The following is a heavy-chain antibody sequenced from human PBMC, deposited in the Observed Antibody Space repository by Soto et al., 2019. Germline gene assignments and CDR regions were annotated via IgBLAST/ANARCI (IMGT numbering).Heavy chain of an antibody. D-gene: IGHD3-3*01. J-gene: IGHJ4*02. V-gene: IGHV3-23*01. CDR2: ISGSGGST. CDR1: GFTFSSYA. CDR3: AKDLGLDYDFWSGYYNDILIDY. Sequence: GGSLRLSCAASGFTFSSYAMSWVRQAPGKGLEWVSAISGSGGSTYYADSVKGRFTISRDNSKNTLYLQMNSLRAEDTAVYYCAKDLGLDYDFWSGYYNDILIDYWGQGTLVTVSS.